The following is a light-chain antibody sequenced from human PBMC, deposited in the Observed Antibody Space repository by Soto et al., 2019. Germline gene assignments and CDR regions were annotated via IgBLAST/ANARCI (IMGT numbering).Light chain of an antibody. V-gene: IGKV3-11*01. J-gene: IGKJ2*01. CDR3: QQRSNWPPYT. Sequence: EIVLTQSPATLSLSPGERATLSCRASQSVSSYLAWYQQKPGQAPRLLIYDASNRATGIPARFSGSGSGKDFTLTISSLDTEDFAVYYCQQRSNWPPYTFGQGTKLDIK. CDR1: QSVSSY. CDR2: DAS.